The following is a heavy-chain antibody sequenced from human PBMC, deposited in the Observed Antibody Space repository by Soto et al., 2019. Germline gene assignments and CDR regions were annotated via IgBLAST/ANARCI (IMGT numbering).Heavy chain of an antibody. CDR3: ARRKFVDTAMVLGGGAFDI. J-gene: IGHJ3*02. Sequence: PSETLSLTCTVSGGSISSSSYYWGWIRQPPGKGLEWIGSIYYSGSTYYNPSLKSRVTISVDTSKNQFSLKLSSVTAAGTAVYYCARRKFVDTAMVLGGGAFDIWGQGTMVTVSS. V-gene: IGHV4-39*01. D-gene: IGHD5-18*01. CDR1: GGSISSSSYY. CDR2: IYYSGST.